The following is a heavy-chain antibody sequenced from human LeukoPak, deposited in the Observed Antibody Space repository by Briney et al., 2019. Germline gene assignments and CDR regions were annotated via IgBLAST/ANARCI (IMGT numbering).Heavy chain of an antibody. CDR2: ISASSGTI. CDR3: AREAGSADH. D-gene: IGHD6-25*01. J-gene: IGHJ4*02. Sequence: PGGSLRLSCSASGFAFSSYGMTWVRQAPGKGLEWVSYISASSGTIFYADSVKGRFTVSRDNAKNSLYLQMNSLRAEDTGVYYCAREAGSADHWGQGTLVTVSS. CDR1: GFAFSSYG. V-gene: IGHV3-48*01.